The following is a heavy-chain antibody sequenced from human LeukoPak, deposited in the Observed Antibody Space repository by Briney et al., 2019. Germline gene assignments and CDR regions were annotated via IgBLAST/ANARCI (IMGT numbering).Heavy chain of an antibody. V-gene: IGHV2-5*02. CDR2: IYWDDDK. Sequence: SGPTLVKPTQTLTLTCTFSGFSLSTSGVGVGWIRQPPGKALEWLALIYWDDDKRYSPSLKSRLTITKDTSKDQVVLTMTNMDPVDTATYYCAHRPRSLVAFDIWGQGTMVTVSS. CDR3: AHRPRSLVAFDI. J-gene: IGHJ3*02. CDR1: GFSLSTSGVG.